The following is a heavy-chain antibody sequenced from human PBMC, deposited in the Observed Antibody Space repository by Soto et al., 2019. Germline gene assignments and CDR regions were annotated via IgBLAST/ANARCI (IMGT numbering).Heavy chain of an antibody. J-gene: IGHJ3*02. Sequence: SSETLSLTCAVSGGSISSSNWWSWVRQPPGKGLEWIGEIYHSGSTNYNPSLKSRVTISVDKSKNQFSLKLSSVTATDTAVYYCARWTNLAVRREDDAFDIWGQGTMVT. CDR3: ARWTNLAVRREDDAFDI. CDR2: IYHSGST. CDR1: GGSISSSNW. V-gene: IGHV4-4*02. D-gene: IGHD6-19*01.